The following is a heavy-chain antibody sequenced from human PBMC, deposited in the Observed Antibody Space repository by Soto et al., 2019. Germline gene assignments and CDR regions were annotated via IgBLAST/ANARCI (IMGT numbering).Heavy chain of an antibody. CDR2: INSDTGYT. CDR1: GFTFSHHS. Sequence: ASVTVSCKASGFTFSHHSIHWVRQAPGQRLEWMGWINSDTGYTKYSQKFQARLTLTTDTAAATAYMELSVLRSADTAVYYCAREATVLIPAAQPSRFDSWGQGTLVTVSS. CDR3: AREATVLIPAAQPSRFDS. V-gene: IGHV1-3*04. J-gene: IGHJ4*02. D-gene: IGHD2-2*01.